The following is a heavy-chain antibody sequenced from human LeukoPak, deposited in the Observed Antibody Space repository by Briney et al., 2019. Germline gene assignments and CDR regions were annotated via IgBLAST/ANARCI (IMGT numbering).Heavy chain of an antibody. Sequence: ASVKVSCKASGYTFTGYYMHWVRQAPGQGLEWMGCINPNSRGTNYAQKFQGRVTMTRDTSISTAYMELSRLRSDDTAVYYCARELGSGFHFHYWGQGTLVTVSS. J-gene: IGHJ4*02. CDR3: ARELGSGFHFHY. CDR2: INPNSRGT. D-gene: IGHD2-15*01. CDR1: GYTFTGYY. V-gene: IGHV1-2*02.